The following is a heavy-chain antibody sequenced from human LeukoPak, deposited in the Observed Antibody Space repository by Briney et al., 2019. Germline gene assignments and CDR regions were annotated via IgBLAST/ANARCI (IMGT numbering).Heavy chain of an antibody. V-gene: IGHV3-30*03. Sequence: GGSLRLSCAASGFTFSSYSIHWVRQAPGKGLEWVAVISYDGSNKYYADSVKGRFTISRDNAKNSLYLQMNSLRAEDTAVYYCARSVVAATETFDYWGQGTLVTVSS. CDR3: ARSVVAATETFDY. J-gene: IGHJ4*02. CDR1: GFTFSSYS. CDR2: ISYDGSNK. D-gene: IGHD2-15*01.